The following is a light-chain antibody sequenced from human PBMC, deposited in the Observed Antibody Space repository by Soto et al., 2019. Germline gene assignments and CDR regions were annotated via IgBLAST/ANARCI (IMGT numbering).Light chain of an antibody. CDR3: SSYTSSSTSYV. CDR1: SSDVGGYNY. Sequence: QSALTQPASVSGSPGQSITISCTGTSSDVGGYNYVSWYQQHPGKAPKLMIYDVSNRPSGVSNRFSGSKSGNTASLTISGLQAEDGADYSCSSYTSSSTSYVFGTGTKVTAL. J-gene: IGLJ1*01. V-gene: IGLV2-14*01. CDR2: DVS.